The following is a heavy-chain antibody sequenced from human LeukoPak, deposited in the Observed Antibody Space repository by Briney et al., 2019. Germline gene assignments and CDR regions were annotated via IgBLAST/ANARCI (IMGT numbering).Heavy chain of an antibody. CDR1: GFTFSSYA. Sequence: GGSLRLSCAASGFTFSSYAMSWVRQAPGKGLEWVSAISGSGGSTYYADSVKGRFTISRDNSKNTLYLQMNSLRAEDTAVYYCAKGGYCSSTNCYYYYGMDVWGQGTTVIVSS. D-gene: IGHD2-2*01. V-gene: IGHV3-23*01. CDR3: AKGGYCSSTNCYYYYGMDV. J-gene: IGHJ6*02. CDR2: ISGSGGST.